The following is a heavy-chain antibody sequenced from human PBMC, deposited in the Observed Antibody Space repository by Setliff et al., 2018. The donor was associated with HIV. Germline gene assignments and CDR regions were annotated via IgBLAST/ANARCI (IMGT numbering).Heavy chain of an antibody. Sequence: SETLSLTCTVSGGSISSGSYYWSWIRQPAGKGLEWIGRIYTSGSTNYNPSLKSRVTISVDTSKNQFSLKLRSVTAADTAVYYCARETYYYDNPQYYYYYAFGVWGQGTTVTVSS. V-gene: IGHV4-61*02. J-gene: IGHJ6*02. D-gene: IGHD3-22*01. CDR3: ARETYYYDNPQYYYYYAFGV. CDR2: IYTSGST. CDR1: GGSISSGSYY.